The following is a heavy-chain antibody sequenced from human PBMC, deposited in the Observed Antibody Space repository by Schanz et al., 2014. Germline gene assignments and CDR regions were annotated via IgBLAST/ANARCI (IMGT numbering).Heavy chain of an antibody. Sequence: QVQLVQSGAEVKKPGASVKVSCKASGYTFTGYYMHWLRQAPGQGLEWMGWISPSSGGTNYAQKFQGRVTMTRDTSSNSAYMELTRLRSDDTAVYYCVREGLIIRGLTGWFDPWGQGTLVTVSS. J-gene: IGHJ5*02. CDR2: ISPSSGGT. V-gene: IGHV1-2*02. CDR1: GYTFTGYY. CDR3: VREGLIIRGLTGWFDP. D-gene: IGHD3-10*01.